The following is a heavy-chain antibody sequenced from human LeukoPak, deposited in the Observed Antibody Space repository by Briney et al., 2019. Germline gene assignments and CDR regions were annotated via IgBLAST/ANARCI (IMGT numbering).Heavy chain of an antibody. Sequence: AGGSLRLSCAASGFTVSSNYMSWVRQAPGKGLEWVLVIYSGGSTYYADSVKGRFTISRDNSKNTLYLQMNSLRAEDTAVYYCARAIAGGPFDYWGQGTLVTVSS. J-gene: IGHJ4*02. CDR1: GFTVSSNY. D-gene: IGHD1-26*01. CDR3: ARAIAGGPFDY. CDR2: IYSGGST. V-gene: IGHV3-66*01.